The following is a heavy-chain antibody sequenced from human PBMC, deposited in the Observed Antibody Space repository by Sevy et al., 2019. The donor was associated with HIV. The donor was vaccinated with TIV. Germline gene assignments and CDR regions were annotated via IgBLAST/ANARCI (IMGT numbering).Heavy chain of an antibody. D-gene: IGHD3-3*01. CDR2: IIPIFGTA. CDR3: AISKFWSRSWFDP. Sequence: ASVKVSCKASGGTFSSYAISWVRQAPGQGLEWMGGIIPIFGTANYAQKFQGRVTITADESTSKAYMELSSLGSEDTAVYYCAISKFWSRSWFDPWGQGTLVTVSS. V-gene: IGHV1-69*13. J-gene: IGHJ5*02. CDR1: GGTFSSYA.